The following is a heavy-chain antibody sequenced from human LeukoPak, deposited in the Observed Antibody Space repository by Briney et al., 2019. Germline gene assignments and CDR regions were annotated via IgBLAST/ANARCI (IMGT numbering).Heavy chain of an antibody. CDR1: GYTFTSYY. CDR2: INPSGDST. CDR3: ARGKQLATYYYYGMDV. J-gene: IGHJ6*02. V-gene: IGHV1-46*01. Sequence: GASVKVFCKASGYTFTSYYMHWVRQAPGQWPQGLGIINPSGDSTSYAKKIQGRVTMTRDTSTSTVYMELSSLRSEDTAVYYCARGKQLATYYYYGMDVWGQGTTVTVSS. D-gene: IGHD6-13*01.